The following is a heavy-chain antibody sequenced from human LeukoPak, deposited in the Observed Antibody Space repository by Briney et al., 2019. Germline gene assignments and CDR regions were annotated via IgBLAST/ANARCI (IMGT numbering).Heavy chain of an antibody. CDR2: IYHSGST. D-gene: IGHD6-13*01. CDR3: ARVRGVAAAGPFDY. CDR1: GYSISSSYY. Sequence: SETLSLTCTVSGYSISSSYYWGWIRQPPGKGLEWIGSIYHSGSTYYNPSLKSRVTISVDTSKNQFSLKLSSVTAADTAVYYCARVRGVAAAGPFDYWGQGTLVTVSS. J-gene: IGHJ4*02. V-gene: IGHV4-38-2*02.